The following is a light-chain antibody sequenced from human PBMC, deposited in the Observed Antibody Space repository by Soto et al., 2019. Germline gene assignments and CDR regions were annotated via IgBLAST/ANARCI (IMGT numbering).Light chain of an antibody. Sequence: DILLTQSPSTLSVSPGKRAPLSCRASQSVSSNLAWYQQKPGQAPRLLIYGASTRATGTPARFSGSGSGTEFTLTISSLQSEDFAVYYCQQYNNWPPTFGQGTRLEI. V-gene: IGKV3D-15*01. J-gene: IGKJ5*01. CDR2: GAS. CDR3: QQYNNWPPT. CDR1: QSVSSN.